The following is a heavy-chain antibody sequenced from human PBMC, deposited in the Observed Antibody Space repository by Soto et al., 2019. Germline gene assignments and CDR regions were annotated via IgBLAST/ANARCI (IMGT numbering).Heavy chain of an antibody. J-gene: IGHJ4*02. Sequence: GGSLRLSCAASGFTFDDYAMHWVRQAPGKGLEWVSGISWNSGSIGYADSVKGRFTISRDNAKNSLYLQMNRLRAEDTALYYCAKDNYYGSVEVGGYFDYWGQGTLVTVSS. CDR2: ISWNSGSI. D-gene: IGHD3-10*01. CDR3: AKDNYYGSVEVGGYFDY. V-gene: IGHV3-9*01. CDR1: GFTFDDYA.